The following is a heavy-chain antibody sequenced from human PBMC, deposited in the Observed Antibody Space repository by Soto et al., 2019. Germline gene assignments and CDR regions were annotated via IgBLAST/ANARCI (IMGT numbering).Heavy chain of an antibody. CDR1: GYSFSSYT. V-gene: IGHV1-18*04. Sequence: QVQLVQSGGEVKKPGASVTVSCKASGYSFSSYTINWVRQAPGQGLEWLGWIRAYNGNTKYVEKRQGRVTMTTDTSTSTAYMELRNLRSDDTAVYYCARESKKWPDFWGPGTLVTVSS. CDR2: IRAYNGNT. J-gene: IGHJ4*02. D-gene: IGHD5-12*01. CDR3: ARESKKWPDF.